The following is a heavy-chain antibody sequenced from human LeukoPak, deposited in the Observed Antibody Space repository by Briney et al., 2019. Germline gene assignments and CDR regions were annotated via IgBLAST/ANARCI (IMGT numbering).Heavy chain of an antibody. CDR3: ARVGPRRYCSGGSCPHSLDY. D-gene: IGHD2-15*01. Sequence: SETLSLTCAVYGGSFSGYYWCWIRQPPGKGLDWIGEINDSGSTNYNPSLKSRVTISVDTSKNQFSLKLSSVTAADTAVYYCARVGPRRYCSGGSCPHSLDYWGQGTLVTVSS. CDR1: GGSFSGYY. CDR2: INDSGST. V-gene: IGHV4-34*01. J-gene: IGHJ4*02.